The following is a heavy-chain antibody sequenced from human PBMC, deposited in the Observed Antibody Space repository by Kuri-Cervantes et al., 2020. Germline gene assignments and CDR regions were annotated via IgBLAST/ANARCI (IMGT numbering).Heavy chain of an antibody. Sequence: GGSLRLSCAASGFTFSSYSMNWVRQAPGKGLEWVSYISSSSSSTIYYADSVKGRFTISRDNAKNSLYLQMNSLRDEDTAVYYCAREVGGGWYFGYYYGMDVWGQGTTVTVSS. J-gene: IGHJ6*02. V-gene: IGHV3-48*02. CDR2: ISSSSSSTI. CDR1: GFTFSSYS. D-gene: IGHD6-19*01. CDR3: AREVGGGWYFGYYYGMDV.